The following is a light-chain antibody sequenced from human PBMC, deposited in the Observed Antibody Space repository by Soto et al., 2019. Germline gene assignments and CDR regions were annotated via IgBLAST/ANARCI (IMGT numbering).Light chain of an antibody. CDR2: SNN. CDR3: ASWDDSLNGTV. CDR1: SSNIGSNT. V-gene: IGLV1-44*01. J-gene: IGLJ2*01. Sequence: QSVLTQPPSASGTPGQRVTISCSGSSSNIGSNTVNWYQQLPGTAPKLLIYSNNQRPSGVPDRCSGSKSGSSASLAISGLHSEDAADYYCASWDDSLNGTVFGGGTKLTVL.